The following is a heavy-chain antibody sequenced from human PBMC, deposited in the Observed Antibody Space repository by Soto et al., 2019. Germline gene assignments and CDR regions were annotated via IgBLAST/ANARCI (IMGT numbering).Heavy chain of an antibody. D-gene: IGHD6-19*01. J-gene: IGHJ6*02. Sequence: PGASLKISCKGSGYSFTSYWIGWVRQMPGKGLEWMGIIYPGDSDTRYSPSFQGQVTISADKSISTAYLQWSSLKASDTAMYYCARPREAGKNYYGVDVWGQGTTVTVSS. CDR1: GYSFTSYW. CDR2: IYPGDSDT. V-gene: IGHV5-51*01. CDR3: ARPREAGKNYYGVDV.